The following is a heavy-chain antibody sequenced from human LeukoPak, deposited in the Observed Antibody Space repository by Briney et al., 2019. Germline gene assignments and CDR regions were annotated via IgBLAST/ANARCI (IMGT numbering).Heavy chain of an antibody. D-gene: IGHD6-13*01. CDR2: ISWNSGSI. Sequence: SGGSLRLSCAASGFTFDDYAMHWVRQAPGKGLEWVSGISWNSGSIGYADSVKGRFTISRDNAKNSLYLQMNSLRAEDTALYYCAKAEGSSWYDNFDYWGQGTLVTVSS. CDR3: AKAEGSSWYDNFDY. J-gene: IGHJ4*02. CDR1: GFTFDDYA. V-gene: IGHV3-9*01.